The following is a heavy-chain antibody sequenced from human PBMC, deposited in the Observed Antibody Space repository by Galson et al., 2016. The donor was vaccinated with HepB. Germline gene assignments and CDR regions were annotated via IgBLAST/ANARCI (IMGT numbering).Heavy chain of an antibody. CDR3: ARDRRSDVRGNQWYFDL. Sequence: SLRLSCAASGATFSPYGIHWVRQAPGKGLEWVAVIWYDGTNKYYADSVKGRFTISRDNSKNTVYLQMRYLRTEDTALYYCARDRRSDVRGNQWYFDLWGRGTLVTVSS. CDR1: GATFSPYG. D-gene: IGHD3-16*01. CDR2: IWYDGTNK. V-gene: IGHV3-33*01. J-gene: IGHJ2*01.